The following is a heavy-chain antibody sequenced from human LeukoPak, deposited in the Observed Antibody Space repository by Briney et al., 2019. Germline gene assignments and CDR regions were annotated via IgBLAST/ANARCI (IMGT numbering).Heavy chain of an antibody. J-gene: IGHJ6*03. CDR1: GGSISSHY. CDR3: ASSYHDFWSGYYNDYYYYMDV. D-gene: IGHD3-3*01. V-gene: IGHV4-59*11. CDR2: IYYSGST. Sequence: SETLSLTCTVSGGSISSHYWSWIRQPPGKGLEWIGYIYYSGSTNYNPSLKSRVTISVDTSKNQFSLKLSSVTAADTAVYYCASSYHDFWSGYYNDYYYYMDVWGKGTTVTVSS.